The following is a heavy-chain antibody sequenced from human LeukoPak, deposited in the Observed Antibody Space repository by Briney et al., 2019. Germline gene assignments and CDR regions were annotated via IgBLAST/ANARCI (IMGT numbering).Heavy chain of an antibody. V-gene: IGHV3-53*01. CDR2: LYDVRHT. CDR3: VSHSDTVTSYSFDY. D-gene: IGHD3-9*01. J-gene: IGHJ4*02. CDR1: GFPFSSNY. Sequence: PGGSLRLSCAASGFPFSSNYMTWVRQAPGKGLEWVSILYDVRHTYYPDSVNARFTVSRDNSKTALSLQMSSLRVEDTAVYYCVSHSDTVTSYSFDYWGQGTLVTVSS.